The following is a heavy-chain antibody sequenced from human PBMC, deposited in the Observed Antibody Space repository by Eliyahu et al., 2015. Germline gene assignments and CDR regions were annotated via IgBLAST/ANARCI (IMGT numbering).Heavy chain of an antibody. D-gene: IGHD6-19*01. J-gene: IGHJ4*02. CDR1: GFSLSTSGMC. V-gene: IGHV2-70*01. CDR3: ARMIAVAGDFDY. CDR2: IDWDDDK. Sequence: QVTLRESGPALVKPTQTLTLTCTFXGFSLSTSGMCVSWIRQPPGKALEWLALIDWDDDKYYSTSLKTRLTISKDTSKNQVVLTMTNMDPVDTATYYCARMIAVAGDFDYWGQGTLVTVSS.